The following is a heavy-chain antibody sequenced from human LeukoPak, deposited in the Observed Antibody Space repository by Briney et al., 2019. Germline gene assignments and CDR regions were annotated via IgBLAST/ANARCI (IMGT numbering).Heavy chain of an antibody. D-gene: IGHD1-14*01. J-gene: IGHJ3*02. CDR1: GFTFSSYS. V-gene: IGHV3-48*04. CDR2: ISSGSSTI. CDR3: ARGRGAGRSAFDI. Sequence: PGGSLRLSCAASGFTFSSYSMNWVRQAPGKGLEWVSYISSGSSTIYYADSVKGRFTISRDNANNSLYLQMNSLRADDTAVYYCARGRGAGRSAFDIWGQGTMVTVSS.